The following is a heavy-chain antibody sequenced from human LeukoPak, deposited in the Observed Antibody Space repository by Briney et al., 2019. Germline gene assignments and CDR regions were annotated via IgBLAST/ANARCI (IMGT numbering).Heavy chain of an antibody. D-gene: IGHD6-19*01. CDR1: GFTFSTYS. CDR3: ARGTGGRYVTDWFDP. Sequence: GGSLRLSCVASGFTFSTYSMSWVRQGPGKGLEWVANIRQDGGDKYYVDSVKGRFTISRENAENSLYLQMNSLRAEDTAVYYCARGTGGRYVTDWFDPWGQGTLVTVSS. CDR2: IRQDGGDK. J-gene: IGHJ5*02. V-gene: IGHV3-7*04.